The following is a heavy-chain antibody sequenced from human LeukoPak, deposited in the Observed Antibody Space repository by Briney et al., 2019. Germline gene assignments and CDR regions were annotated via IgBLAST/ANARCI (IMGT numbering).Heavy chain of an antibody. CDR3: ARIADVSGWPFDY. D-gene: IGHD6-19*01. CDR2: IRYSGRT. CDR1: EGSINSDF. V-gene: IGHV4-59*01. J-gene: IGHJ4*02. Sequence: SETLSLTSTASEGSINSDFWTWISAPPGKGVGWIGYIRYSGRTSYNPSLKSRVTISVDTSKNLFSLKLRSVTTADTAIYYCARIADVSGWPFDYWGQGTLVTVSS.